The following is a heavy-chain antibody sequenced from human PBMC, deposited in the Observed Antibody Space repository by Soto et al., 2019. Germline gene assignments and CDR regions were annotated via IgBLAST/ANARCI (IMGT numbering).Heavy chain of an antibody. CDR2: IYYSGST. CDR3: ARDRDSSSGYYYYGMDV. Sequence: SETLSLTCTVSGGSISSGGYYWSWIRQHTGKGLEWIGYIYYSGSTYYNPSLKSRVTISVDTSKNQFSLKLSSVTAADTAVYYCARDRDSSSGYYYYGMDVWGQGTTVTVSS. CDR1: GGSISSGGYY. J-gene: IGHJ6*02. D-gene: IGHD6-13*01. V-gene: IGHV4-31*02.